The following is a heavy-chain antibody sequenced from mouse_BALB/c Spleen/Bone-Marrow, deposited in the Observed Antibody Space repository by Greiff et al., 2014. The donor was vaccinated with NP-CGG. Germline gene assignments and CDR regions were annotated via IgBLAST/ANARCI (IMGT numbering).Heavy chain of an antibody. Sequence: LQESGAELVRPGSSVKISCKASGYAFSCYWMNWVKQRPGQGLEWIGQIHPGDGDTNYNGNFKDKATLTVDRSSSTAFMQLSSLTSEDSAVYFCARWYRDPHFAMDYWGPGTSVTVSS. D-gene: IGHD2-14*01. J-gene: IGHJ4*01. CDR2: IHPGDGDT. V-gene: IGHV1-80*01. CDR1: GYAFSCYW. CDR3: ARWYRDPHFAMDY.